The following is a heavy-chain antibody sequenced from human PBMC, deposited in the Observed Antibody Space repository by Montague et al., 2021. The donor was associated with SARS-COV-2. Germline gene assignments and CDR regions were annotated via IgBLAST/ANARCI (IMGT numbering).Heavy chain of an antibody. D-gene: IGHD1-26*01. Sequence: SLRLSCAASGFTFSSYWMSWVRQTPVKGLEWVANIKPDGGEKHYVDSVKGRFTISRDNAKNSLNLQMDSLRAEDTALYYCARDSRIVGATGGMDVWGQGTTVIVSS. CDR3: ARDSRIVGATGGMDV. CDR2: IKPDGGEK. V-gene: IGHV3-7*03. J-gene: IGHJ6*02. CDR1: GFTFSSYW.